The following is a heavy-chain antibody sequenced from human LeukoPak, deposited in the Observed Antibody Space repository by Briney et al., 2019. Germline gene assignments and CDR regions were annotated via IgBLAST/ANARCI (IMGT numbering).Heavy chain of an antibody. CDR1: GYSISSSNW. CDR2: IYYSGST. J-gene: IGHJ4*02. Sequence: SGTLSLTCAVSGYSISSSNWWGWIRQPPGKGLEWIGYIYYSGSTYYNPSLESRVTMSVDTSKNQFSLKLSSVTAVDTAVYYCARMKVKGYVDYWGQGTLVTVSS. V-gene: IGHV4-28*01. CDR3: ARMKVKGYVDY.